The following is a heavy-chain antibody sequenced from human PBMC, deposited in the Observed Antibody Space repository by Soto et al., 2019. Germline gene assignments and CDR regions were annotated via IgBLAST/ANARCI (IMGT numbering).Heavy chain of an antibody. V-gene: IGHV4-59*01. J-gene: IGHJ4*02. CDR3: ANGWGPGGRVVYY. CDR2: IYYTGST. D-gene: IGHD3-16*01. CDR1: GGSTTYYY. Sequence: QVQLQESGPGLVKPSETLSLTCTVSGGSTTYYYWSWFRQAPGKGLEWLGYIYYTGSTNYNPSLKSRLTMSVDSSKSQGAVNLTSVTAEDTAVYDWANGWGPGGRVVYYRGQGALVIVSS.